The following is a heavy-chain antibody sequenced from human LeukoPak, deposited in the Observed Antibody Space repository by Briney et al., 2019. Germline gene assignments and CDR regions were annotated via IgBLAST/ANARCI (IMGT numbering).Heavy chain of an antibody. CDR2: IKQDGSEK. V-gene: IGHV3-7*01. J-gene: IGHJ4*02. Sequence: GGSLRLYCAASGFTFSSYWMSWVRQAPGKGLEWVANIKQDGSEKYYVDSVKGRFTISRDNAKNSLYLQMNSLRAEDTAVYYCARKAALYYFDYWGQGTLVTVSS. CDR3: ARKAALYYFDY. CDR1: GFTFSSYW. D-gene: IGHD6-13*01.